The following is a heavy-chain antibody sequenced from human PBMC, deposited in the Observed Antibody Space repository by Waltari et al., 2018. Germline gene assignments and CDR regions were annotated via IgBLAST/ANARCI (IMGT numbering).Heavy chain of an antibody. Sequence: LESGGGLVQPGGSLRLSCISSGFAFDTFAMSWVRRAPGKGLAWVATIVGNGYTYTRDSLRCRFGIFRDNSRNTVFLQMDSLRVEDTAVYYCAKNPDFDFYSRRGSTFHYWGQGALVSVAS. J-gene: IGHJ4*02. CDR3: AKNPDFDFYSRRGSTFHY. CDR2: IVGNGYT. CDR1: GFAFDTFA. V-gene: IGHV3-23*01. D-gene: IGHD3-9*01.